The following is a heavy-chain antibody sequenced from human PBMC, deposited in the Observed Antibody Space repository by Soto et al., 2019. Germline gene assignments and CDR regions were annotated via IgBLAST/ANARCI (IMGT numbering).Heavy chain of an antibody. J-gene: IGHJ4*02. CDR2: IYYSGST. Sequence: SETLSLTCTVSGGSISDYYWSWIRQPPGKGLECIGYIYYSGSTNYNPSLKGRVTISVDTSKNQFSLRLSSVTAADTAVYYCARHSYSGYESAEGPFDYWGQGTLVTVSS. CDR3: ARHSYSGYESAEGPFDY. D-gene: IGHD5-12*01. CDR1: GGSISDYY. V-gene: IGHV4-59*08.